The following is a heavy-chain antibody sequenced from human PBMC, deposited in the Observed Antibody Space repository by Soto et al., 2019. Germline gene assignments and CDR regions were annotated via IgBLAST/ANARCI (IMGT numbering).Heavy chain of an antibody. CDR3: VRGYGDLYDGHVYLGRH. Sequence: EVQLVESGGGLVQPGGSLRLSCAASGFTFSIYWMHWVRQVPGKGLEWVSRMNTDGSRTSYADSARGRFVISRDDAKSKLYLQMINLRAEDTAVYYSVRGYGDLYDGHVYLGRHWGTETLVPVSS. CDR1: GFTFSIYW. CDR2: MNTDGSRT. V-gene: IGHV3-74*01. D-gene: IGHD2-8*01. J-gene: IGHJ4*02.